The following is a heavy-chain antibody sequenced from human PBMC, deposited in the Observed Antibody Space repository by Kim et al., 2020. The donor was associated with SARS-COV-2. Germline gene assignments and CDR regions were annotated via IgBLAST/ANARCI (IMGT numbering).Heavy chain of an antibody. J-gene: IGHJ6*02. CDR1: GFTFSSYA. Sequence: GGSLRLSCAASGFTFSSYAMSWVRQAPGKGLEWVSAISGSGGSTYYADSVKGRFTISRDNSKNTLYLQMNSLRAEDTAVYYCAKDFLIVAGTNYYYGMDVWGQGTTVTVSS. V-gene: IGHV3-23*01. CDR2: ISGSGGST. D-gene: IGHD6-19*01. CDR3: AKDFLIVAGTNYYYGMDV.